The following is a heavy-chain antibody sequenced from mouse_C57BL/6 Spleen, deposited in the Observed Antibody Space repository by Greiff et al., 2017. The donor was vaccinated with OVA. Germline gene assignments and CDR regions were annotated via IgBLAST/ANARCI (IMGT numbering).Heavy chain of an antibody. CDR2: ISSGGDYI. CDR1: GFTFSSYA. V-gene: IGHV5S21*01. Sequence: EVQLVESGEGLVKPGGSLKLSCAASGFTFSSYAMSWVRQTPEKRLEWVAYISSGGDYIYYADTVKGRFTISRDNARNTLYLQMSSLKSEDTAMYYCARGDYGSSYVEYFDYWGQGTTLTVSS. CDR3: ARGDYGSSYVEYFDY. D-gene: IGHD1-1*01. J-gene: IGHJ2*01.